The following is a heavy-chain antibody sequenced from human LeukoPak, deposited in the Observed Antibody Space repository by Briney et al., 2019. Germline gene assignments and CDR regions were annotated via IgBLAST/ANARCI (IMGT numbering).Heavy chain of an antibody. V-gene: IGHV3-23*01. CDR1: GFTFSSYA. CDR2: ISGSGGST. CDR3: AKDPQYYYDSSGYPDY. J-gene: IGHJ4*02. Sequence: GGSLRLSCAASGFTFSSYAMSWVRQAPGKGLEWVSAISGSGGSTYYADSVKGRFTISRDNSKNTLYLQMNSLRAEDMAVYYCAKDPQYYYDSSGYPDYWGQGTLVTVSS. D-gene: IGHD3-22*01.